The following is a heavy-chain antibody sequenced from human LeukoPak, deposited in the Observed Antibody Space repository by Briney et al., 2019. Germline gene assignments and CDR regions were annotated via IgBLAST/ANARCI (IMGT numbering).Heavy chain of an antibody. CDR1: GLSFSGFA. J-gene: IGHJ4*02. CDR3: AKASWVSSTDAVR. CDR2: IRGNGET. D-gene: IGHD6-19*01. Sequence: GGSLRLSCAASGLSFSGFAMSWVRQGPARGLEWVSSIRGNGETLYADSVKGRFTLSSDSSRNTVYFQLNNLRVEDTAIYYCAKASWVSSTDAVRWGQGTLVTVSS. V-gene: IGHV3-23*01.